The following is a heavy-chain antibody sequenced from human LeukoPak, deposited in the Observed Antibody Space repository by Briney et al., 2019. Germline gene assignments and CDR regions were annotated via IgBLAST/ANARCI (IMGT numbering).Heavy chain of an antibody. Sequence: PGGSLRLSCAESGFTFTSHWLHWVRQAPGKGLVWVSHISDDGKKANYADSVKGRFTISRDAAKNTLHLQMDSLRVEDTAVYYCAASFRVTRTTYYYWGQGTMVTVSS. CDR1: GFTFTSHW. V-gene: IGHV3-74*01. CDR3: AASFRVTRTTYYY. J-gene: IGHJ4*02. CDR2: ISDDGKKA. D-gene: IGHD1-20*01.